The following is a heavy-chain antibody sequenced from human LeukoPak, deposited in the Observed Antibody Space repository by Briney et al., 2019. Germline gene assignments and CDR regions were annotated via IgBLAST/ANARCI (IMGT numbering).Heavy chain of an antibody. CDR1: GFTFSDYY. V-gene: IGHV3-23*01. CDR2: VSGSGGST. Sequence: PGGSLRLSCAASGFTFSDYYMSWIRQAPGKGLEWVSVVSGSGGSTYYADSVKGRFTISRDNSKNTLYLQMNSLRAEDTAVYYCAKESGHLDYWGQGTLVTVSS. CDR3: AKESGHLDY. D-gene: IGHD5-12*01. J-gene: IGHJ4*02.